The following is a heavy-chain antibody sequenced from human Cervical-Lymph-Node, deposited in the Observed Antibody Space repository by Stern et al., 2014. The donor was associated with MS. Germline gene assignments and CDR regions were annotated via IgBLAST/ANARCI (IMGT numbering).Heavy chain of an antibody. CDR2: INPNRGAT. J-gene: IGHJ6*02. CDR1: GYSFSDSY. CDR3: ARDRAMISYSQYYGMDV. Sequence: QVQLVQSGAEVKKPGASVRVSCKASGYSFSDSYLHWVRQSPGQGLEWMGRINPNRGATNYAQKFQGRATMTRDTSIRTAYMEIGILRSDDTAVYYCARDRAMISYSQYYGMDVWGQGATVTVSS. D-gene: IGHD3/OR15-3a*01. V-gene: IGHV1-2*06.